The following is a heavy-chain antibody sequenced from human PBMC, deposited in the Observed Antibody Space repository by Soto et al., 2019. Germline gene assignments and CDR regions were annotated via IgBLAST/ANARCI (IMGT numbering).Heavy chain of an antibody. CDR2: INHSGST. V-gene: IGHV4-34*01. J-gene: IGHJ5*02. Sequence: QVQLQQWGAGLLKPSETLSLTCAVYGGSFSGYYWSWIRQPPGKGLEWIGEINHSGSTNYNPSLKSRVTISVDTSKNQFSLKLSSVTAADTAVYYCASFAAGYCSGGSCYRGYWFDPWGQGTLVTVSS. CDR1: GGSFSGYY. CDR3: ASFAAGYCSGGSCYRGYWFDP. D-gene: IGHD2-15*01.